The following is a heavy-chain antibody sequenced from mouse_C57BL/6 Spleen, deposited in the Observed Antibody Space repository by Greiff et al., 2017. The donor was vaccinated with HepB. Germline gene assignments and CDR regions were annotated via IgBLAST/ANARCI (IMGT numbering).Heavy chain of an antibody. J-gene: IGHJ4*01. CDR1: GYTFTSYW. V-gene: IGHV1-59*01. D-gene: IGHD1-1*01. Sequence: VQLQQPGAELVRPGTSVKLSCKASGYTFTSYWMHWVKQRPGQGLEWIGVIDPSDSYTNYNQKFKGKATLTVDTSSSTAYMQLSSLTSEDSAVYYCARGDYYGSSHYYAMDYWGQGTSVTVSS. CDR2: IDPSDSYT. CDR3: ARGDYYGSSHYYAMDY.